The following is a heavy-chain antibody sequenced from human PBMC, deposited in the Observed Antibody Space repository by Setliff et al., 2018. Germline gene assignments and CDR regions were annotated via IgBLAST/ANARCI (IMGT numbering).Heavy chain of an antibody. CDR1: GGSLNSGSYY. V-gene: IGHV4-61*02. D-gene: IGHD2-2*01. CDR3: ARTHCTTTSCFYFHY. Sequence: SETLSLTCAVSGGSLNSGSYYWSWIRQSTERGLEWLGRLHTSGSTTYNPALNSRVTISVDTSTNQFSLKLTSVTAADTAVYYCARTHCTTTSCFYFHYWGQGTVVTVS. J-gene: IGHJ4*02. CDR2: LHTSGST.